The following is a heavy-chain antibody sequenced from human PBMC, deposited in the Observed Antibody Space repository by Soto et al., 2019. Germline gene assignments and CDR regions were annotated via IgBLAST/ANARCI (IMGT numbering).Heavy chain of an antibody. V-gene: IGHV3-30*18. Sequence: QVQLVESGGGVVQPGRSLRLSCAASGFTFSSYGMHWVRQAPGKGLEWVAVISYDGSNKYYADSVKGRFTISRDNSKNTLYLQMNSLRAEDTAVYYCGKGAAAVPYWGQGTLVTVSS. CDR1: GFTFSSYG. D-gene: IGHD6-13*01. CDR2: ISYDGSNK. CDR3: GKGAAAVPY. J-gene: IGHJ4*02.